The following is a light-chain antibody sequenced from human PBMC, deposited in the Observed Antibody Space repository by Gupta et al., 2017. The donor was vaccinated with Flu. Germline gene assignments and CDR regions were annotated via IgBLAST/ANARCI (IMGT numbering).Light chain of an antibody. Sequence: SLGERATINCKSTQSVLYSSNNKNYLAWYQQKPGQPPKLLIYWASTRESGVPDRFSGSGSGTDFTLTISSLQAEDVAVYYCQQYYSTPLTFGGGTKVEIK. CDR3: QQYYSTPLT. J-gene: IGKJ4*01. CDR1: QSVLYSSNNKNY. CDR2: WAS. V-gene: IGKV4-1*01.